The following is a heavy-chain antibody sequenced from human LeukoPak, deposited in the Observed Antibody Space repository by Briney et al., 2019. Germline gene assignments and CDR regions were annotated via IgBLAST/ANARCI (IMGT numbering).Heavy chain of an antibody. CDR1: GASMSSHY. D-gene: IGHD1-26*01. CDR3: ARSTRSSALRT. CDR2: IFYTGST. V-gene: IGHV4-59*11. Sequence: PSETLSLTCTVSGASMSSHYWSWIRQPPAKGLEWIGYIFYTGSTNYKPSLKSRVTISVDRSKNQFSLKLSSVTAADTAGYFCARSTRSSALRTWGQGTLVTVSS. J-gene: IGHJ4*02.